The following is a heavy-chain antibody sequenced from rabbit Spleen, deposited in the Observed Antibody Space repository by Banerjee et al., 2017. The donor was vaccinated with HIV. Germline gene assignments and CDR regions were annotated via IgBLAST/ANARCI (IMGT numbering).Heavy chain of an antibody. CDR2: INAVTGKA. CDR1: GFSFSNKAV. D-gene: IGHD6-1*01. V-gene: IGHV1S45*01. Sequence: QEQLVESGGGLVKPEGSLKLSCTASGFSFSNKAVMCWVRQAPGKGLEWIACINAVTGKAVYASWAKGRFTFSKTSSTTVTLQMTSLTAADTATYFCTRGQGSVGWAFALWGPGTLVTVS. CDR3: TRGQGSVGWAFAL. J-gene: IGHJ4*01.